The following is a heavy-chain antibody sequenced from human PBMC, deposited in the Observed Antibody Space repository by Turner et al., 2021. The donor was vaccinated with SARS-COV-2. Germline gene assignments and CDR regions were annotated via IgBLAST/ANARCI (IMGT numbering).Heavy chain of an antibody. Sequence: QVQLQESGPGLVKPSETLSPTCTVSGGSLSNYFWSWIRQPAGKGLEWIGRIYTSGLTDYNPSLKSRVTMSVDTSKNKLSLRLTSVTAADTAVYYCTRVPSGGWFDPWGQGTLVSVSS. J-gene: IGHJ5*02. V-gene: IGHV4-4*07. CDR1: GGSLSNYF. CDR3: TRVPSGGWFDP. D-gene: IGHD3-3*01. CDR2: IYTSGLT.